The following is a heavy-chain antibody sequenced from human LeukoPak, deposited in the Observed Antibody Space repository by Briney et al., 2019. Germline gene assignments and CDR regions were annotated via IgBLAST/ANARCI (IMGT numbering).Heavy chain of an antibody. J-gene: IGHJ3*02. CDR1: GFTFSSYG. CDR2: IRHDGSNK. Sequence: PGGSLRLTCAASGFTFSSYGMHWVRQAPGKGLEWVAFIRHDGSNKYYADFVKGRFTISRDNSKNTLYLQMNSLRAEDTAVYYCARMVAAFDIWGQGTKVTVSS. D-gene: IGHD2-8*01. V-gene: IGHV3-30*02. CDR3: ARMVAAFDI.